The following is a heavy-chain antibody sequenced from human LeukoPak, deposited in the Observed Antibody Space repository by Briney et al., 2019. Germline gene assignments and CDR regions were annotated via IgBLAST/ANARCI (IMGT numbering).Heavy chain of an antibody. CDR3: ARVVGIAVVPGATEDNYFDP. CDR2: INESGDT. V-gene: IGHV4-34*01. CDR1: GGSFSNYF. J-gene: IGHJ5*02. Sequence: SDTLSLTCGVYGGSFSNYFWTWIRQPPAKGLEWVGEINESGDTDYNPSLKRRANISIDTSRSQFSLTLSSVTAADTAMYYCARVVGIAVVPGATEDNYFDPWGQGTQVTVSS. D-gene: IGHD2-2*01.